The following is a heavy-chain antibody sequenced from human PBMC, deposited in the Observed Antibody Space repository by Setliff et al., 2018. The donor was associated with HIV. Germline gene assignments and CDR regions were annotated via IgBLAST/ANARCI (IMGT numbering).Heavy chain of an antibody. V-gene: IGHV3-66*01. CDR1: GITVSGIY. CDR2: INGGTTT. J-gene: IGHJ4*03. Sequence: GGSLRLSCVASGITVSGIYMTWVRQAPGKGLEWVSVINGGTTTYYADSVKGRFTISRDNDKNSVHLQMTSLRAEDTAVYYCARSRAAGFDYWGQGTVVTVSS. D-gene: IGHD6-13*01. CDR3: ARSRAAGFDY.